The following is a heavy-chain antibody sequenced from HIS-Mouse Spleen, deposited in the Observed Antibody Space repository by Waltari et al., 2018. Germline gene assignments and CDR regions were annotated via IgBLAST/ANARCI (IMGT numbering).Heavy chain of an antibody. CDR3: AREIPYSSSWYDWYFDL. CDR1: GGAISSSSYY. V-gene: IGHV4-39*07. CDR2: IYYSGST. D-gene: IGHD6-13*01. J-gene: IGHJ2*01. Sequence: QLQLQESGPGLVKPSETLSLNCTVSGGAISSSSYYWGGIRQPPGKGLEWIGSIYYSGSTYYNPSLKSRVTISVDTSKNQFSLKLSSVTAADTAVYYCAREIPYSSSWYDWYFDLWGRGTLVTVSS.